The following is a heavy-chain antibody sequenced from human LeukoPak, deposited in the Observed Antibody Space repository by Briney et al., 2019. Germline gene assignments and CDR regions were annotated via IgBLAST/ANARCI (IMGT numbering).Heavy chain of an antibody. CDR2: INNDGSST. CDR1: GFTFSNNW. CDR3: ARELDGYRSGNGA. J-gene: IGHJ5*02. V-gene: IGHV3-74*01. D-gene: IGHD5-12*01. Sequence: PGGSLRLSCAASGFTFSNNWMHWGRQAPGKGRVWVSRINNDGSSTDYADSVKGRFTISRDNAKNTLYLQMNSLRAEDTAVYYCARELDGYRSGNGAWGQGTLVTVS.